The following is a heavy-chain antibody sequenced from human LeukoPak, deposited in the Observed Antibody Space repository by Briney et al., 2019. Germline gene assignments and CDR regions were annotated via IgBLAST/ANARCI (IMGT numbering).Heavy chain of an antibody. D-gene: IGHD3-10*01. CDR2: SYYSGST. CDR3: ARGHYFASGNYYRGWFDP. Sequence: SETLSPTCTVSGGSISSTYYYWGWIRQPPGKGLEWIGTSYYSGSTYYNPSLKSRVTISVDTSKNHFSLKLSSVTAADTAVYYCARGHYFASGNYYRGWFDPWGQGSLVTVSS. CDR1: GGSISSTYYY. J-gene: IGHJ5*02. V-gene: IGHV4-39*02.